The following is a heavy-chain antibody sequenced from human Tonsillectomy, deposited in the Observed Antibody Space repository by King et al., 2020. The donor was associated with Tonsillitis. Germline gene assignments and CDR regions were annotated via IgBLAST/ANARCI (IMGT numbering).Heavy chain of an antibody. V-gene: IGHV4-61*02. J-gene: IGHJ4*02. CDR1: GGSVSSGSYY. Sequence: QLQESGPGLVKPSQTLSLTCTVSGGSVSSGSYYYTCIRQPAGKGLEWIGRIYTSGTTNYNPSLKSRVTISVNTSKNQFSLNLTSVTAADTAVYYCAREPLTRYCRSASCLDYWGQGTLVTVSS. D-gene: IGHD2-2*01. CDR3: AREPLTRYCRSASCLDY. CDR2: IYTSGTT.